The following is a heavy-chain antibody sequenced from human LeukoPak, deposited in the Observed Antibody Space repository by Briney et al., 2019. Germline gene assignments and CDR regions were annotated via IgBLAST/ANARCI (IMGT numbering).Heavy chain of an antibody. CDR2: IIPIFGTA. CDR3: ARGGSNYVSPADY. CDR1: GGTFSSHA. J-gene: IGHJ4*02. D-gene: IGHD4-11*01. Sequence: SVKVSCKASGGTFSSHAISWVRQAPGQGLEWMGGIIPIFGTANYAQKFQGRVTITADESTSIAYMELSSLRSEDTAVYYCARGGSNYVSPADYWGQGTLVTVSS. V-gene: IGHV1-69*13.